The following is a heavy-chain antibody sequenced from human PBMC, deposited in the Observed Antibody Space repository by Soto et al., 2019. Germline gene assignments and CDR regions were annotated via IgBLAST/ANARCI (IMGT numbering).Heavy chain of an antibody. CDR1: GFALSSFD. D-gene: IGHD3-10*01. CDR3: VRDHSGLKDFDY. Sequence: GGSLRLSCAASGFALSSFDMDWVRQAPGKGLEWVSYINMDGGSTHYAESVKGRFTISRDNARNSLSLQMDSLRVEDTAVYYCVRDHSGLKDFDYWGQGILVTVSS. V-gene: IGHV3-48*03. CDR2: INMDGGST. J-gene: IGHJ4*02.